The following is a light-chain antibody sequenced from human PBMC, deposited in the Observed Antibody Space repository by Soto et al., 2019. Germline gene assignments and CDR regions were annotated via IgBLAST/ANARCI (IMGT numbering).Light chain of an antibody. V-gene: IGLV2-18*02. CDR2: EVS. J-gene: IGLJ2*01. CDR1: SSDVGSYNR. Sequence: QSALTQPPSVSGSPGQSVTISCTGTSSDVGSYNRVSWYQQRPGTAPKLMIDEVSNRPSGVPDRFSGSKSGNTASLTISGLQAEDEADYYCSSFTSSSTVIFGGGTKLTVL. CDR3: SSFTSSSTVI.